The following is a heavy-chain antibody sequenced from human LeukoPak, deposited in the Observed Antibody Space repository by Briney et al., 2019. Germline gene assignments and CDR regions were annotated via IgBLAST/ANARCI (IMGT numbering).Heavy chain of an antibody. CDR1: GGSVSDYY. D-gene: IGHD5-18*01. CDR2: IYHTGST. J-gene: IGHJ4*02. CDR3: ARHDTAMVLFDY. Sequence: SETLSLTCTISGGSVSDYYWSWIRQSPGKGLEWIGYIYHTGSTSYSPSLKSRVTISVDTSKNQFSLKLSSVTAADTAVYYCARHDTAMVLFDYWGQGTLVTVSS. V-gene: IGHV4-59*08.